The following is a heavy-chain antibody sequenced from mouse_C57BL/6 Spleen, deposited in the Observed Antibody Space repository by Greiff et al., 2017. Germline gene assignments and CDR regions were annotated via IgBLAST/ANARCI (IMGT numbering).Heavy chain of an antibody. D-gene: IGHD2-12*01. CDR2: IRNKANGYTT. J-gene: IGHJ2*01. V-gene: IGHV7-3*01. Sequence: EVKLMESGGGLVQPGGSLSLSCAASGFTFTDYYMSWVRQPPGKALEWLGFIRNKANGYTTEYSASVKGRFTISRDNSQSILYLQMNALRADDSATYYCARYIYSLFDYWGQGTTLTVSS. CDR1: GFTFTDYY. CDR3: ARYIYSLFDY.